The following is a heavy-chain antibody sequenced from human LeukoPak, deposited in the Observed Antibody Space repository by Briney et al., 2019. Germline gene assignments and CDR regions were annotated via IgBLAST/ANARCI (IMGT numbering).Heavy chain of an antibody. Sequence: SETLSLTCTVSGGSISSYYWSWIRQPAGKGLEWIGRIYTSGSTNYNPSLKSRVTMSVDTSRNQFSLKLSSVTAADTAVYYCARDATLNYYDSSGPTDWGQGTLVTVSS. J-gene: IGHJ4*02. CDR2: IYTSGST. D-gene: IGHD3-22*01. V-gene: IGHV4-4*07. CDR1: GGSISSYY. CDR3: ARDATLNYYDSSGPTD.